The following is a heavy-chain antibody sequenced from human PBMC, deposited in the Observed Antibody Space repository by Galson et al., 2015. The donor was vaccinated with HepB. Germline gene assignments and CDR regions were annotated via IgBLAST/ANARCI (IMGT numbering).Heavy chain of an antibody. CDR3: ASSDSSGYSYRGNYYYGMDV. V-gene: IGHV4-31*03. J-gene: IGHJ6*02. Sequence: TLSLTCTVSGGFISSGGYYWSWIRQHPGKGLEWIGYIYYSGSTYYNPSLKSRVTISVDTSKNQFSLKLSSVTTADTAVYYCASSDSSGYSYRGNYYYGMDVWGQGTTVTVSS. CDR1: GGFISSGGYY. D-gene: IGHD3-22*01. CDR2: IYYSGST.